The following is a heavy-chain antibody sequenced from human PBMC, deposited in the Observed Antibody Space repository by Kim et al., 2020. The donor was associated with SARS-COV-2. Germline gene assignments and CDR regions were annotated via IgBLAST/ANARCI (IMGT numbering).Heavy chain of an antibody. D-gene: IGHD6-19*01. CDR3: AKAVLSSGWYSIYYYGMDV. Sequence: VRFTISRANSKNTLYLQMNSLRAEDTAVYYCAKAVLSSGWYSIYYYGMDVWGQGTTVTVSS. V-gene: IGHV3-30*02. J-gene: IGHJ6*02.